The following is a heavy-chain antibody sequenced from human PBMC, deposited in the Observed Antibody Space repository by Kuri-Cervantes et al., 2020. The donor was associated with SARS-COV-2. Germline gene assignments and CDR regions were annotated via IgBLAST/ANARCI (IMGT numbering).Heavy chain of an antibody. V-gene: IGHV3-11*01. CDR2: ISGSGSTT. CDR3: ASARHCTSSITCSRSDFYFDS. CDR1: GFTFGDYD. Sequence: GESLKISCAASGFTFGDYDMTWIRLAPGKGLEWISYISGSGSTTYHADSVKGRFTISRDNAESSVYLQTTRLRAEDTAFYYCASARHCTSSITCSRSDFYFDSWGQGTLVTVSS. J-gene: IGHJ4*02. D-gene: IGHD5-12*01.